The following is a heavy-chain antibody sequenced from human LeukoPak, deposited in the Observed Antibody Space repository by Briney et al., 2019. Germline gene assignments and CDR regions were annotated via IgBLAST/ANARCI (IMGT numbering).Heavy chain of an antibody. J-gene: IGHJ4*02. Sequence: SETLSLTCTVSGGSTSGRYWTWIRQPPGKGLEWIGYIHYDGRTNYNPSFKSRVIISLDTSNNQFSLNLKSVTAADTAAYYCARLVNYGYSDYWGQGTLVTVSS. CDR3: ARLVNYGYSDY. V-gene: IGHV4-59*11. D-gene: IGHD2-21*01. CDR2: IHYDGRT. CDR1: GGSTSGRY.